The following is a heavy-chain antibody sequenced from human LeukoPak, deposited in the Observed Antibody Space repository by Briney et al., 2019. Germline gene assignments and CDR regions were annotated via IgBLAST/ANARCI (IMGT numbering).Heavy chain of an antibody. J-gene: IGHJ4*02. CDR2: ISGGGGST. CDR3: AHGAAAGTPTTGDY. D-gene: IGHD6-13*01. V-gene: IGHV3-23*01. Sequence: GGSLRLSCAASGFTFSNYGMSWVRQAPGKGLEWVSAISGGGGSTYYADSVKGRFTSSRDNSKNTLYLQMNSLRAEDTAVYYCAHGAAAGTPTTGDYWGQGTLVTVSS. CDR1: GFTFSNYG.